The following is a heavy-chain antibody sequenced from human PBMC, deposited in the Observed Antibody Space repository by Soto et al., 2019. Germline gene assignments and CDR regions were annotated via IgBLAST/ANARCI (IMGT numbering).Heavy chain of an antibody. Sequence: SDTPSLTCTVSGGSISSYYWSWIRQPPGKGLEWIGYIYYSGSTNYNPSLKSRVTISVDTSKNQFSLKLSSVTAADTAVYYCARGGPYYYDSSGYSNWFDPWGQGTLVTVSS. V-gene: IGHV4-59*07. CDR1: GGSISSYY. J-gene: IGHJ5*02. D-gene: IGHD3-22*01. CDR3: ARGGPYYYDSSGYSNWFDP. CDR2: IYYSGST.